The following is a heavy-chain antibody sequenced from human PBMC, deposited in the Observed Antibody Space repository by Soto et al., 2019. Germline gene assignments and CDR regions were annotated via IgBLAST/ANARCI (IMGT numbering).Heavy chain of an antibody. CDR3: ARAIYSGYHGGFDY. CDR2: IKQDGSEK. J-gene: IGHJ4*02. V-gene: IGHV3-7*01. Sequence: GGSLRLSCVASGFTFSSYWMSWVRQAPGKGLEWVANIKQDGSEKYYVDSVKGRFTISRDNAKNSLYLQMNSLRAEDTAVYYCARAIYSGYHGGFDYWGQGTLVTVSS. D-gene: IGHD5-12*01. CDR1: GFTFSSYW.